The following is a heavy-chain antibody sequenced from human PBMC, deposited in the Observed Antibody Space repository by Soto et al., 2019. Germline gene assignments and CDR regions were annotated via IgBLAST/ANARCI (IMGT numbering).Heavy chain of an antibody. Sequence: EVQLVESGGGLVQPGGSLSLSCAAAGFTLSSYWMHWVRQAPGKGLVWVSRINGDGSNTFYADSVKGRFTISRDNAKNTVYLQMNSLRAEDTAVYYCARGIQYRYGMDVWGQGTTVTVSS. D-gene: IGHD4-4*01. J-gene: IGHJ6*02. CDR3: ARGIQYRYGMDV. CDR2: INGDGSNT. CDR1: GFTLSSYW. V-gene: IGHV3-74*01.